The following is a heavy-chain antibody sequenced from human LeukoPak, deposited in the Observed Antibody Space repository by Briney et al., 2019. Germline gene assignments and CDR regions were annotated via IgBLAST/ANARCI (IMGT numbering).Heavy chain of an antibody. D-gene: IGHD1-26*01. CDR3: AREGKVGATIHY. V-gene: IGHV3-7*01. Sequence: QPGGSLRLSCAASGFTFSNYWMSWVRQAPGKGLEWVANIKEDGSEKYYVDSVKGRFTISRDNAKNLLYLQMYSLRAEDTAVYYCAREGKVGATIHYWGQGTLVTVSS. CDR1: GFTFSNYW. CDR2: IKEDGSEK. J-gene: IGHJ4*02.